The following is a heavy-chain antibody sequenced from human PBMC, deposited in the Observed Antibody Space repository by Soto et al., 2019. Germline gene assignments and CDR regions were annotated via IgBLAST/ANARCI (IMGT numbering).Heavy chain of an antibody. CDR1: GFTFSSYG. CDR2: ISYDGSNK. V-gene: IGHV3-30*18. D-gene: IGHD6-19*01. Sequence: QVQLVESGGGVVQPGRSLRLSCAASGFTFSSYGMHWVRQAPGKGLEWVAVISYDGSNKYYADSVKGRFTISRDNSKNTLYLQMNSLRAEDTAVYYCAKDSVAVAGTYSLPHWYFDLWGRGTLVTVSS. J-gene: IGHJ2*01. CDR3: AKDSVAVAGTYSLPHWYFDL.